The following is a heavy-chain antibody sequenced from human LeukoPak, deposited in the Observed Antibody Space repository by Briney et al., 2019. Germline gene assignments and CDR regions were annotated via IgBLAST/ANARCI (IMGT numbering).Heavy chain of an antibody. V-gene: IGHV3-30-3*01. J-gene: IGHJ3*02. Sequence: GGSLRLSCAASGFTFSSYAMHWVRQAPGKGLEWVAVISYDGSNKYYADSVKGRFTISRDNSKNTLYLQMNGLRAEDTAVYYCAREGRAFDIWGQGTMVTVSS. CDR1: GFTFSSYA. CDR2: ISYDGSNK. CDR3: AREGRAFDI.